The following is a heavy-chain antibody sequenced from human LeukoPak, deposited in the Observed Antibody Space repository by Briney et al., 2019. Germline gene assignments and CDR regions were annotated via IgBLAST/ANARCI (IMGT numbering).Heavy chain of an antibody. CDR3: ARGRYYGSS. CDR2: VDPSDSYS. V-gene: IGHV5-10-1*01. D-gene: IGHD3-10*01. CDR1: GYIFANYW. J-gene: IGHJ5*02. Sequence: GESLKIPCKGSGYIFANYWITWVRQMPGKGLEWMGRVDPSDSYSNYSPSFQGHVTISADKSSSTAYLQWSSLKASDTAIYYCARGRYYGSSWGQGTLVTVSS.